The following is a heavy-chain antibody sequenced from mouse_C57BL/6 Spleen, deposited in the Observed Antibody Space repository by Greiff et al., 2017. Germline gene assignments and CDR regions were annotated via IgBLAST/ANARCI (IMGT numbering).Heavy chain of an antibody. CDR1: GYTFTDYY. CDR2: INPYNGGT. J-gene: IGHJ2*01. V-gene: IGHV1-19*01. D-gene: IGHD1-1*01. Sequence: EVQLQQSGPVLVKPGASVKMSCKASGYTFTDYYMNWVKQSHGKSLEWIGVINPYNGGTSYNQKFKGKATLTVDKSSSTAYMELNSLTSEDSAVYYCAREKITTVTVDYWGQGTTLTVSS. CDR3: AREKITTVTVDY.